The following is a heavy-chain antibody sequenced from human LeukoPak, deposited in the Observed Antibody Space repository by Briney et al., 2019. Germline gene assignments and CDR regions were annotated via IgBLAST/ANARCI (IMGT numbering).Heavy chain of an antibody. Sequence: SETLSLTCTVSGGSISSYYWSWIRPPAGKGLEWIGRIYTSGSTNYNPSLKSRVTMSVDTSKNQFSLKLSSVTAADTAVYYCARASIAAAGTWAPFDYWGQGTLVTVSS. J-gene: IGHJ4*02. V-gene: IGHV4-4*07. CDR1: GGSISSYY. CDR2: IYTSGST. D-gene: IGHD6-13*01. CDR3: ARASIAAAGTWAPFDY.